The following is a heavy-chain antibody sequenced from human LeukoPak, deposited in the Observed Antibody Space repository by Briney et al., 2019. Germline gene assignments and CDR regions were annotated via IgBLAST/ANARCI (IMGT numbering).Heavy chain of an antibody. CDR2: ISYDGSNK. CDR3: ARDRQAYFDY. Sequence: GGSLRLSCAASGFTFSSYAMHWVRQAPGKGLEWVAVISYDGSNKYCADSVKGRFTISRDNSKNTLYLQMNSLRAEDTAVYYCARDRQAYFDYWGQGTLVTVSS. V-gene: IGHV3-30-3*01. J-gene: IGHJ4*02. CDR1: GFTFSSYA. D-gene: IGHD6-6*01.